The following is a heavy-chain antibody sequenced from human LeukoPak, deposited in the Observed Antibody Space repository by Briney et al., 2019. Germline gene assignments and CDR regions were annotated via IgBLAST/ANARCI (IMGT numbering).Heavy chain of an antibody. Sequence: PGGSLRLSCAASGFTFSSYSMSWVRQAPGKGLEWVSSISGSGGRIDYADSVKGRFTISRDNSKNTLSLQMNSLTGEDTAVYYCAKNPRLEGWIYFDSWGQGILVTVSS. V-gene: IGHV3-23*01. CDR1: GFTFSSYS. J-gene: IGHJ4*02. D-gene: IGHD1-1*01. CDR2: ISGSGGRI. CDR3: AKNPRLEGWIYFDS.